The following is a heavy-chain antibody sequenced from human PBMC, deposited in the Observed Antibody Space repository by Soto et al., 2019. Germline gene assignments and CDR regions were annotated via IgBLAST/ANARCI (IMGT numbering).Heavy chain of an antibody. CDR1: GLTVSSYA. J-gene: IGHJ4*02. D-gene: IGHD2-15*01. CDR2: ISYDGSNK. Sequence: GGSTEISCASCGLTVSSYAIHWFRKAQGKGLEWVAVISYDGSNKYYADSVKGRFTISRDNSKNTLYLQMNSLRAEDTAVYYCARDHAGRGYCSGGSCYRTAEYYFDYWGQGTLVTVPQ. V-gene: IGHV3-30-3*01. CDR3: ARDHAGRGYCSGGSCYRTAEYYFDY.